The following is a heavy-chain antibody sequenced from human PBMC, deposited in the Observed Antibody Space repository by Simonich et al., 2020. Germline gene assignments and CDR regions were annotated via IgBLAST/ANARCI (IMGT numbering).Heavy chain of an antibody. Sequence: QVQLVQSGAEVKKPGASVKVSCKASGYTFTGYYMHWVRQAPGQGLEWMGWINPNRGGKNYAQKFQGRVTMTRDTSISTAYMELSRLRSDDTAVYYCARARLYSSSHAFDIWGQGTMVTVSS. CDR2: INPNRGGK. D-gene: IGHD6-6*01. CDR1: GYTFTGYY. CDR3: ARARLYSSSHAFDI. J-gene: IGHJ3*02. V-gene: IGHV1-2*02.